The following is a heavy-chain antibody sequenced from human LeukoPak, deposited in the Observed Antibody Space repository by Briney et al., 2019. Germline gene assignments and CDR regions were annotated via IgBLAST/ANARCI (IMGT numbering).Heavy chain of an antibody. CDR2: IYYSGST. V-gene: IGHV4-59*01. CDR1: GGSISSYY. J-gene: IGHJ4*02. Sequence: SETLSLTCTVSGGSISSYYWSWIRQPPGEGLEWIGYIYYSGSTNYNPSLKSRVTISVDTSKNQFSLKLSSVTAADTAVYYCARDILTGYTPDYWGQGTLVTVSS. D-gene: IGHD3-9*01. CDR3: ARDILTGYTPDY.